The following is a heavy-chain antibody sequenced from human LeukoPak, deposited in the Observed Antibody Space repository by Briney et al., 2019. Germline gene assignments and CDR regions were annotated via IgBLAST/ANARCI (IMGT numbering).Heavy chain of an antibody. D-gene: IGHD3-9*01. CDR3: ARDGPYDILTGYPGDY. CDR1: GFTFSDYG. CDR2: VNNDGSIT. V-gene: IGHV3-74*01. J-gene: IGHJ4*02. Sequence: GGSLRLSCAASGFTFSDYGMHWVRQVPGKGLVWVSRVNNDGSITSYADSVKGRFTISRDNAKNTLFLQMNNLRADDTAVYYCARDGPYDILTGYPGDYWGRGTLVTVSS.